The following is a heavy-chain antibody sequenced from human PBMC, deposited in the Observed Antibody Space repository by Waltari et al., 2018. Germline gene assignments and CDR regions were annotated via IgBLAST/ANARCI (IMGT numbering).Heavy chain of an antibody. CDR3: AKADFGNPYWFFDL. V-gene: IGHV3-23*01. D-gene: IGHD3-10*01. CDR2: ITADGRSR. J-gene: IGHJ2*01. Sequence: EGQLLESGGGLVQTGGSLRLSCAACGFMFSIYPMTWVRQAPGKGLEWVSTITADGRSRNYADSVKGRFTISRDNSKNILDLQMNTLMSEDTAVYFCAKADFGNPYWFFDLWGRGTLLTVSS. CDR1: GFMFSIYP.